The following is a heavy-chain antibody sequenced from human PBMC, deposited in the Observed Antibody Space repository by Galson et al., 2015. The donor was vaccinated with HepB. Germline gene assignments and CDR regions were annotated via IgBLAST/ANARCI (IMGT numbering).Heavy chain of an antibody. CDR2: MWYDGSNK. Sequence: SLRLSCAASGFTFSSYGMHWVRQAPGKGLEWVAVMWYDGSNKYYADSVKGRFTISRDNSKNTLYLQMNSLRAEDTAVYYCAKDGLRWIAAAGTAGFDYWGQGTLVTVSS. CDR3: AKDGLRWIAAAGTAGFDY. D-gene: IGHD6-13*01. CDR1: GFTFSSYG. V-gene: IGHV3-33*06. J-gene: IGHJ4*02.